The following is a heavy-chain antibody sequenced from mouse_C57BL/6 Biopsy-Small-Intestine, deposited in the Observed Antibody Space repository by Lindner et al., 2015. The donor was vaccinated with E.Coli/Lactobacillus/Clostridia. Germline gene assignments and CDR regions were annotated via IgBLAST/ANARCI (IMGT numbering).Heavy chain of an antibody. D-gene: IGHD1-1*01. J-gene: IGHJ2*01. Sequence: VQLQESGADLVKPGASVKLSCTASGFNIKDYYIHWVKQKTDQGLEWIGRIGPGDGESKYAPKFQDKATITADTSSNTAYLQLRSLTSEDTAVYYCAREFITTIGYYFDYWGHGTTLTVSS. V-gene: IGHV14-2*01. CDR2: IGPGDGES. CDR1: GFNIKDYY. CDR3: AREFITTIGYYFDY.